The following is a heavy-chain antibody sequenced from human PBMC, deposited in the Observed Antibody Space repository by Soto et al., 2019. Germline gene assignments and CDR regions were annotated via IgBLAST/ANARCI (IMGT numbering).Heavy chain of an antibody. Sequence: EVQLVESGGGLVQPGGSLRLSCAASGFTFSSYSMNWVRQAPGKGLEWVSYISSSSSTIYYADSVKGRFTISRDNAKKSLYRKMNSLRAEDTAVYYCARVPPSWELLFDYWGQGPLVTVSS. J-gene: IGHJ4*02. CDR3: ARVPPSWELLFDY. CDR1: GFTFSSYS. V-gene: IGHV3-48*01. D-gene: IGHD1-26*01. CDR2: ISSSSSTI.